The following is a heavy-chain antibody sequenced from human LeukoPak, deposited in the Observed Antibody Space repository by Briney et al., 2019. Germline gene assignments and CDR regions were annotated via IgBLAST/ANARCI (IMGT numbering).Heavy chain of an antibody. J-gene: IGHJ4*02. CDR2: INTDGSST. CDR1: GFTFSSYW. CDR3: AGIGGELRSFNY. V-gene: IGHV3-74*01. Sequence: GSLGLSCAASGFTFSSYWMHWVRQATGKGLVWVSRINTDGSSTSYADSVKGRFTISRDNAKNTLYLQMNSLRAEDTAVYYCAGIGGELRSFNYWGQGTLVTVSS. D-gene: IGHD1-26*01.